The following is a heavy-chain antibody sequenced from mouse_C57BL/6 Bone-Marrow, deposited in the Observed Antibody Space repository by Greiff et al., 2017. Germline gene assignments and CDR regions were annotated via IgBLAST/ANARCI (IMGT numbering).Heavy chain of an antibody. CDR2: IWWDDDK. Sequence: QVTLQVSGPGILQPSQTLSLTCSFSGFSLSTFGMGVGWIRQPSGKGLEWLAHIWWDDDKYYNPALKSRRTISKDTSKNHVFLKITNVDTADTATYYSARIEATVVATRFAYWGQGTLVTVSA. J-gene: IGHJ3*01. CDR3: ARIEATVVATRFAY. D-gene: IGHD1-1*01. CDR1: GFSLSTFGMG. V-gene: IGHV8-8*01.